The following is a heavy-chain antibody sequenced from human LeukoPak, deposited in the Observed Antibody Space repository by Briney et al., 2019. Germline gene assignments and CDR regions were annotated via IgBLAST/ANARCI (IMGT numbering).Heavy chain of an antibody. J-gene: IGHJ4*02. CDR3: ARALNVWAAAGTDFDY. CDR2: IYYSGGT. Sequence: PSETLSLTCTVSGGSISSSSYYWGWIRQPPGKGLEWIGSIYYSGGTYYNPSLKSRVTISVDTSKNQFSLKLSSVTAADTAVYYCARALNVWAAAGTDFDYWGQGTLVTVSS. V-gene: IGHV4-39*07. CDR1: GGSISSSSYY. D-gene: IGHD6-13*01.